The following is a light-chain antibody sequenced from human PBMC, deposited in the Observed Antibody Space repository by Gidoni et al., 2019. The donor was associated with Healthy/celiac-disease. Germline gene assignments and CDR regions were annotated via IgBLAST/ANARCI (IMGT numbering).Light chain of an antibody. Sequence: VMTQSPLSLPVTPGEPASISCRSSQSLLHSNGYNYLDWYLQKPGQSPQLLIYLGSNRASGVPDRFSGSGSGTEFTLKISRVEAEDVGVYYCMQALQTPITFGQGTRLEIK. J-gene: IGKJ5*01. CDR2: LGS. CDR3: MQALQTPIT. V-gene: IGKV2-28*01. CDR1: QSLLHSNGYNY.